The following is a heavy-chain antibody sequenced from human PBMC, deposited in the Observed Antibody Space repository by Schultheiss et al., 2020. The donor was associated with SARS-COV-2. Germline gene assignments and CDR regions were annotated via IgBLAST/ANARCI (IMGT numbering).Heavy chain of an antibody. D-gene: IGHD4-17*01. V-gene: IGHV1-69*13. CDR3: ASTGDYGRYFDL. J-gene: IGHJ2*01. Sequence: SVKVSCKASGYTFTGYYMHWVRQAPGQGLEWMGRIIPIFGIANYAQKFQGRVTITADESTSTAYMELSSLRSEDTAVYYCASTGDYGRYFDLWGRGTLVTVSS. CDR1: GYTFTGYY. CDR2: IIPIFGIA.